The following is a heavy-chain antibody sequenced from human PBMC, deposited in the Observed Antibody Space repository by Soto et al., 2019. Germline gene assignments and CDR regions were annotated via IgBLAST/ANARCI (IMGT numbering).Heavy chain of an antibody. D-gene: IGHD2-15*01. Sequence: SETLSLTCSVSGASISHYYWIWIRQPPVNGLEFIGYFYFIFGTYYNPSLRSRFTIFLYTSEIHFLFLKLISFTASYTAFYYFARHENSTVVTAPDTWGPGTMVTVSS. CDR3: ARHENSTVVTAPDT. CDR1: GASISHYY. V-gene: IGHV4-59*08. J-gene: IGHJ4*02. CDR2: FYFIFGT.